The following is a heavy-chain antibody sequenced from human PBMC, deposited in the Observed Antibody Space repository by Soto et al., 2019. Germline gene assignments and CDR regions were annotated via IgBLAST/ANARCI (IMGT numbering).Heavy chain of an antibody. CDR2: IYYSGNT. D-gene: IGHD3-10*01. Sequence: QVQLQESGPGLVRPSQTLSLTCTVSGGSISSPDYYWTWIRLPPGKGLEWIGFIYYSGNTYYNPSVKSRLTLSIDPSKNQFSLKLTSMTAADTAVYSCAKVEPRGSYFEYWGQGTLVTVSS. J-gene: IGHJ4*02. CDR3: AKVEPRGSYFEY. V-gene: IGHV4-30-4*01. CDR1: GGSISSPDYY.